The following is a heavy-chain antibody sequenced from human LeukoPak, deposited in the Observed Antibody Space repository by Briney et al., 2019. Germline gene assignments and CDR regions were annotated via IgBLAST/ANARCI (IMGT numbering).Heavy chain of an antibody. D-gene: IGHD2-2*01. J-gene: IGHJ4*02. Sequence: GESLKICCRGSGYSFTTYWIGWVRQLPENRLEWMGIIYPGDSDTRYTPSFQGQVTMSADKSINTAYLQWSSLRASDTAMYYCARRQGCSSSSCPPDYWGQGTLVTVSP. CDR1: GYSFTTYW. V-gene: IGHV5-51*01. CDR3: ARRQGCSSSSCPPDY. CDR2: IYPGDSDT.